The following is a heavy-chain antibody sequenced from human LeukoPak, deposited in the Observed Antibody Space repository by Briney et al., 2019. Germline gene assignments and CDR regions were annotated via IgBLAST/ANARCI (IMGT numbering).Heavy chain of an antibody. CDR1: GFTFSSYG. CDR2: IRYDGSNK. D-gene: IGHD2-15*01. Sequence: GGSLRLSCAASGFTFSSYGMHWVRQAPGKGLEWVAFIRYDGSNKYYADSVKGRFTISRDNSKNTLYLQMNSLRAEDTAVYYCAKHSSDIVVVVAAHPFDYWGQGTLVTVSS. V-gene: IGHV3-30*02. J-gene: IGHJ4*02. CDR3: AKHSSDIVVVVAAHPFDY.